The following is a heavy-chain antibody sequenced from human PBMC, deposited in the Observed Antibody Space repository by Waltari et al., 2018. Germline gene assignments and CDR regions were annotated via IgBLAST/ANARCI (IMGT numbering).Heavy chain of an antibody. CDR3: VSEGVAIPVHMSIFDY. CDR2: IRYDGSDK. D-gene: IGHD3-3*02. Sequence: QVQLVESGGGVVQPGGSLRLSCAASGFTFGGCGMHWVRQAPGKGLEGGTVIRYDGSDKYYADFWKGRCSISRDNAKNTVSLQMNSLRPEDTAGYYCVSEGVAIPVHMSIFDYWGQGALVAVSS. V-gene: IGHV3-30*02. J-gene: IGHJ4*02. CDR1: GFTFGGCG.